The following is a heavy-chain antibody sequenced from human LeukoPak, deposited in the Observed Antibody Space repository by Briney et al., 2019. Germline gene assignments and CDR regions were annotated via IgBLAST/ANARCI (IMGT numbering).Heavy chain of an antibody. V-gene: IGHV3-21*01. D-gene: IGHD5-12*01. Sequence: KAGGSLRLSCAASAFSLNAYNMNWVRQAPGKGLEWVSSISYTGTYIYYADSVKGRFTISRDNSKNTLYLQMNSLRAEDTAVYYCAILTVGSGYDYVMPDYWGQGTLVTVSS. CDR2: ISYTGTYI. CDR1: AFSLNAYN. J-gene: IGHJ4*02. CDR3: AILTVGSGYDYVMPDY.